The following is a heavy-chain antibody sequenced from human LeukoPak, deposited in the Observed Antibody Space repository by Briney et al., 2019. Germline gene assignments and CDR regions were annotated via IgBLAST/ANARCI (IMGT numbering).Heavy chain of an antibody. CDR2: INHSGST. V-gene: IGHV4-34*01. CDR1: GGSFSGYY. J-gene: IGHJ4*02. D-gene: IGHD3-10*01. Sequence: SETLSLTCAVYGGSFSGYYWSWIRQPPGKGLEWIGEINHSGSTNYNPSLKSRVAISVDTSKNQFSLKLSSVTAADTAVYYCARLGRRGYYGSGRNYYFDYWGQGTLVTVSS. CDR3: ARLGRRGYYGSGRNYYFDY.